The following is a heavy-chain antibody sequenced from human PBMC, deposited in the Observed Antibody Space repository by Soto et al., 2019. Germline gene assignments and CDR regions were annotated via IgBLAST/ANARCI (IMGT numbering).Heavy chain of an antibody. J-gene: IGHJ3*02. V-gene: IGHV3-21*01. D-gene: IGHD2-15*01. CDR2: ISSSSSYI. Sequence: GGSLRLSCAASGFTFSSYAMHRVRQAPGKGLEWVAFISSSSSYIYYADSVKGRFTISRDNAKNSLYLQMNSLRAEDTAVYYCAREGSVAATFRAFDIWGQGTMVTVSS. CDR3: AREGSVAATFRAFDI. CDR1: GFTFSSYA.